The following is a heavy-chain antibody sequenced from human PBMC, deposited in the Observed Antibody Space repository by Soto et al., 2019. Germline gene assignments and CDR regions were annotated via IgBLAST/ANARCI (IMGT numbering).Heavy chain of an antibody. V-gene: IGHV1-18*01. J-gene: IGHJ3*01. CDR3: AKDGPLGYCSSTTCSDAFDV. D-gene: IGHD2-2*01. CDR1: GYTFTSYG. CDR2: LNTYSGNT. Sequence: GASVKVSCKASGYTFTSYGITWVRQAPGQGLEWMGWLNTYSGNTNYAQKFQGRVTLTTDTSTNTAYMELRSLRSDDTAIYYCAKDGPLGYCSSTTCSDAFDVWGQGTMVTVS.